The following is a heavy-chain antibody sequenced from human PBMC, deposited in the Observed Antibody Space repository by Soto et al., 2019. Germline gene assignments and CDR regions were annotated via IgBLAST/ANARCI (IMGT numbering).Heavy chain of an antibody. CDR3: ARGAVAAGGTLGS. CDR1: GGSFNSYT. D-gene: IGHD6-13*01. CDR2: IIPVLGVA. J-gene: IGHJ4*02. Sequence: QVQLVQSGAEVKKPGSSVKVSCKASGGSFNSYTFSWVRQAPGQGPEWMGRIIPVLGVANYAQTFQSRVTITADKSTSTVYMDLNSLRSEDTAVYYCARGAVAAGGTLGSWGQGTLVTVSS. V-gene: IGHV1-69*02.